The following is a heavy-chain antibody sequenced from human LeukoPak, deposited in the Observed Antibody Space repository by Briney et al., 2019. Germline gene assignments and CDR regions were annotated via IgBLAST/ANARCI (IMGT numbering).Heavy chain of an antibody. CDR2: ISGGGGST. J-gene: IGHJ4*02. D-gene: IGHD4-4*01. CDR1: GFTFSSYA. Sequence: GGSLRLSCAASGFTFSSYAMSWVRQAPGKGLEWVSTISGGGGSTYYADSVKGRFTISRDNSKNTLYLQMSSLRAVDTAVYYCAKDNPPSSDYNRGYYFDYWGQGALVTVSS. CDR3: AKDNPPSSDYNRGYYFDY. V-gene: IGHV3-23*01.